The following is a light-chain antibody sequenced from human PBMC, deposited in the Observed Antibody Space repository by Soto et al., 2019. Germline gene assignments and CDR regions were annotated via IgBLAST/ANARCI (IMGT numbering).Light chain of an antibody. Sequence: QAVVTQPPSVSGAPGQRVTISCSGNNSNLGAGYDVHWYQQLPGAAPKLVIFGNRNRPSGVPERFSGSKSGTSASLAITGLQAEDEADYYCQAYDYSLTAFVFGGGTKLTVL. J-gene: IGLJ3*02. CDR1: NSNLGAGYD. CDR3: QAYDYSLTAFV. V-gene: IGLV1-40*01. CDR2: GNR.